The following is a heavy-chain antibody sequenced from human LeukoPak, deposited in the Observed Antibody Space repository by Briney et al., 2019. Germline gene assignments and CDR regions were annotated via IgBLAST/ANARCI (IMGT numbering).Heavy chain of an antibody. CDR1: GFTFSIYP. D-gene: IGHD3-22*01. Sequence: PGGSLRLSCAASGFTFSIYPMSWVRQAPGKGLECVSAISGSGGSTYYADSVKGRFTISRDNSKNTLYLQMNSLRDEDTAVYYCAKGYYDSSGNAFDIWGQGTMVTVSS. J-gene: IGHJ3*02. CDR3: AKGYYDSSGNAFDI. CDR2: ISGSGGST. V-gene: IGHV3-23*01.